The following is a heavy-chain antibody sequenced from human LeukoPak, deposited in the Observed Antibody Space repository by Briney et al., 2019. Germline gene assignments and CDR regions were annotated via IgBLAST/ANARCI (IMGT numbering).Heavy chain of an antibody. J-gene: IGHJ4*02. CDR2: IYPGDSDT. V-gene: IGHV5-51*01. CDR1: GYSFTSYW. Sequence: GESPQISCKGSGYSFTSYWIGWVLQMPGKGLEWMGIIYPGDSDTRYSPSSRGEVTISADKSISTAYLQWSSLKASDTAMYYCATDVGYTYGFIWGQRTRVTVSS. CDR3: ATDVGYTYGFI. D-gene: IGHD5-18*01.